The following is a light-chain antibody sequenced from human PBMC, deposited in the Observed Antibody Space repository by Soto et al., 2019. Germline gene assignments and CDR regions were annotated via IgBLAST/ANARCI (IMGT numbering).Light chain of an antibody. J-gene: IGKJ1*01. CDR2: GAS. V-gene: IGKV3-15*01. CDR1: QSVAGR. CDR3: QQYSDWPRT. Sequence: EIVMTQSPYTLSVSPGERATLSCRASQSVAGRLAWYQQTPGQPPRLLIYGASTRATDIPARFSGSGSGTEFTLTITSLQSEDFAVYYCQQYSDWPRTFGQRTKVDVK.